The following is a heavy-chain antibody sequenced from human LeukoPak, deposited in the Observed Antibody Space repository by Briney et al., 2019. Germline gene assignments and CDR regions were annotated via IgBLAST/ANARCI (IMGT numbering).Heavy chain of an antibody. J-gene: IGHJ4*02. Sequence: PSETLSLTCTVSGGSISSYYWSWIRQPPGKGLEWIGYIYYTGSINYNPSLKSRVTISVDTSKNQFSLKLSSVTAADTAVYYCARGRVTTLYYFDYWGQGTLVTVSS. CDR2: IYYTGSI. V-gene: IGHV4-59*01. CDR3: ARGRVTTLYYFDY. D-gene: IGHD4-17*01. CDR1: GGSISSYY.